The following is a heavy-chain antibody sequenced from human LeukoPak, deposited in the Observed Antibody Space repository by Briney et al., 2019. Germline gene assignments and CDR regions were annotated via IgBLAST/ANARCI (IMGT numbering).Heavy chain of an antibody. CDR2: ISAYNGNT. D-gene: IGHD6-13*01. J-gene: IGHJ6*02. CDR1: GYTFTSYG. CDR3: ARVGDIAAAGTFGGMDV. V-gene: IGHV1-18*01. Sequence: ASVKVSCKASGYTFTSYGISWVRQAPGQGLEWMGWISAYNGNTNYAQKLQGRVTMTTDTSTSTAYMELRSLRSDDTAVYYCARVGDIAAAGTFGGMDVWGQGTTVTVSS.